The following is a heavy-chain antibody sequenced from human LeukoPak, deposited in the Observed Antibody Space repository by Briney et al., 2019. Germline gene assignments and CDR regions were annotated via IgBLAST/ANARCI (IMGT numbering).Heavy chain of an antibody. CDR1: GGSISSYY. Sequence: SETLSLTCTVSGGSISSYYWSWIRQPPGKGLEWIGYIYYSGSTNYNPSLKSRVTISVDTSKNQFSLKLSSVTAADTAVYYCARDQWEPLHYYYGMDVWSQGTTVTVSS. J-gene: IGHJ6*02. D-gene: IGHD1-26*01. CDR3: ARDQWEPLHYYYGMDV. V-gene: IGHV4-59*01. CDR2: IYYSGST.